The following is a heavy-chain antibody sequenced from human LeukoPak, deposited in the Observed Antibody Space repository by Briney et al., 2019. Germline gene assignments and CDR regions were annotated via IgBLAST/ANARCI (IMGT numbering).Heavy chain of an antibody. J-gene: IGHJ4*02. V-gene: IGHV1-2*02. CDR3: ARGYCSGGSCLLVNSLDY. D-gene: IGHD2-15*01. Sequence: ASVKVSCKASGFTFNAYYIHWVRQAPGQGLEWMGWINPNTGDTNFAQKFQGRVAMTRDTSLSTAYMDLSSLGSEDTAVYYCARGYCSGGSCLLVNSLDYWGQGTLVTVSS. CDR2: INPNTGDT. CDR1: GFTFNAYY.